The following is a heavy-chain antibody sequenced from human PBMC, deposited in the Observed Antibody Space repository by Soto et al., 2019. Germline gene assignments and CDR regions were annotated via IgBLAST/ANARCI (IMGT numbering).Heavy chain of an antibody. CDR1: GFSLSTSGVG. Sequence: QITLKESGPTLVNPTQTLTLTCTFSGFSLSTSGVGVGWIRQPPGKALEWLALIYWDDDKRYSPSLKGRLTINKDTSKNQVVLTMTNMDTVDTATYYCAHIICSTSCYGAFDIWGQGTMVTVSS. CDR2: IYWDDDK. D-gene: IGHD2-2*01. J-gene: IGHJ3*02. V-gene: IGHV2-5*02. CDR3: AHIICSTSCYGAFDI.